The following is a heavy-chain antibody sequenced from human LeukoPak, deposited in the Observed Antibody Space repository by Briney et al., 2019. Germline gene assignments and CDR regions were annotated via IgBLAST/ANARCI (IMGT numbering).Heavy chain of an antibody. Sequence: GGSLRLSCAASGFTFSSYAMSWVRQAPGKGLEWVSLISDSGANKHYAASVKGRFTISRDNSKNTLSLQMNSLRPEDTAVYYCAKDVRVGGGGMDVWGQGTPVTVSS. CDR1: GFTFSSYA. CDR3: AKDVRVGGGGMDV. D-gene: IGHD1-26*01. J-gene: IGHJ6*02. V-gene: IGHV3-23*01. CDR2: ISDSGANK.